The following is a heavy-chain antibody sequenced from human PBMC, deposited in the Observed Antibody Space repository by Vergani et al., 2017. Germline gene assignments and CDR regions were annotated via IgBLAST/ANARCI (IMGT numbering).Heavy chain of an antibody. CDR1: GFTFSSYN. CDR3: ARDWGFGEGDAFNI. J-gene: IGHJ3*02. D-gene: IGHD3-10*01. Sequence: EVQLVESGGGLVQPGGSLRLSCAASGFTFSSYNMNWVRQAPGKGLEWVSYISSSSSTIYYADSVKGRFTISRDNAKNSLYLQMSSLRAENAAVYYCARDWGFGEGDAFNIWGQGTMVTVSS. CDR2: ISSSSSTI. V-gene: IGHV3-48*01.